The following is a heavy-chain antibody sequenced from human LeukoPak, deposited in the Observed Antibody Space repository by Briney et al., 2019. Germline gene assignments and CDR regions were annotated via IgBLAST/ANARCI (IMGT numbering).Heavy chain of an antibody. D-gene: IGHD5-12*01. J-gene: IGHJ4*02. Sequence: SETLSLTCAVYGGSFSGYYWSWIRQPPGKGLEWIGEINYSGITNYNPSLKSRVTISVDTSKNQFSLKLSSVTAADTAVYYCARGGKWLRGYYFDYWGQGTLVTVSS. CDR1: GGSFSGYY. CDR2: INYSGIT. CDR3: ARGGKWLRGYYFDY. V-gene: IGHV4-34*01.